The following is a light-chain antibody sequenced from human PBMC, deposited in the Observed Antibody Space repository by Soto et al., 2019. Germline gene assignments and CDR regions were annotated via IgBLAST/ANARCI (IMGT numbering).Light chain of an antibody. Sequence: DIQMTQSPSTLSTSVGDRVTITCRASQSISNWLAWYQQKPGKAPKLLIYKASTLESGVPSRFSGSGSGTEFTLTISSRQPDDFATSYCQQYKSYASSFGQGTKLEIK. V-gene: IGKV1-5*03. CDR1: QSISNW. CDR3: QQYKSYASS. CDR2: KAS. J-gene: IGKJ2*03.